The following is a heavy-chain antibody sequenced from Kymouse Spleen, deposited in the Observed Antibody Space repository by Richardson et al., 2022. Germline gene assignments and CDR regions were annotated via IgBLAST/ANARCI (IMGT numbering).Heavy chain of an antibody. J-gene: IGHJ5*02. CDR2: IYYSGST. CDR3: ARHDSSSSRWFDP. V-gene: IGHV4-39*01. D-gene: IGHD6-6*01. CDR1: GGSISSSSYY. Sequence: QLQLQESGPGLVKPSETLSLTCTVSGGSISSSSYYWGWIRQPPGKGLEWIGSIYYSGSTYYNPSLKSRVTISVDTSKNQFSLKLSSVTAADTAVYYCARHDSSSSRWFDPWGQGTLVTVSS.